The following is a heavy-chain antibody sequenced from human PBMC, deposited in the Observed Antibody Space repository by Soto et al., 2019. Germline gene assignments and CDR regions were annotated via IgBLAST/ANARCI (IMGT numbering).Heavy chain of an antibody. D-gene: IGHD2-2*01. CDR1: GFTFYNYA. Sequence: GGSLRLSCAASGFTFYNYAMGWVRQAPGKGLEWVSAITGSGSDTYYADSVKGRFTISRDNSENTLYLQMNSLRAEDTAIYYCAKLGSSSWSPHYYFDYWGQGTLVTVSS. V-gene: IGHV3-23*01. J-gene: IGHJ4*02. CDR2: ITGSGSDT. CDR3: AKLGSSSWSPHYYFDY.